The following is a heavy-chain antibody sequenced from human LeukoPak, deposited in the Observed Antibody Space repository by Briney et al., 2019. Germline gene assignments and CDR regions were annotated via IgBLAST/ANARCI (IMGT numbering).Heavy chain of an antibody. J-gene: IGHJ3*02. CDR1: GYSFTSYW. Sequence: GGSLKISWKGSGYSFTSYWNGWVRQMPGKGLEWMGIIYPGDSDTRYSPSFQGQVAISATKSISTAYLQWSSRKASDTAMYYCAVRGGGYDAFDIWGQGTMVTVSS. V-gene: IGHV5-51*01. CDR3: AVRGGGYDAFDI. D-gene: IGHD3-16*01. CDR2: IYPGDSDT.